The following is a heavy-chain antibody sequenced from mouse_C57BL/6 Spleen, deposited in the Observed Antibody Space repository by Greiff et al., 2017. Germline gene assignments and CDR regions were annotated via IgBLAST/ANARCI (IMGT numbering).Heavy chain of an antibody. V-gene: IGHV1-81*01. CDR2: IYPRSGNT. CDR3: ASYDYFDY. D-gene: IGHD2-12*01. Sequence: VQLQESGAELARPGASVKLSCKASGYTFTSYGISWVKQRPGQGLEWIGEIYPRSGNTYYTEKFKGKATLTADKSSSTAYMELRSLTSEDSAVYFCASYDYFDYWGQGTTLTVSS. CDR1: GYTFTSYG. J-gene: IGHJ2*01.